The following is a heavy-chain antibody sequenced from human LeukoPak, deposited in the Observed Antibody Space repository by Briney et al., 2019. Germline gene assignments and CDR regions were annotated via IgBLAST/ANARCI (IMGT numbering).Heavy chain of an antibody. V-gene: IGHV1-46*01. CDR1: GYTFTGYY. CDR3: ARDLSGGKLRYFDWLPPDY. J-gene: IGHJ4*02. Sequence: GASVKVSCKASGYTFTGYYMHWVRQAPGQGLEWMGIINPNAGTTSYAQKFQGRVTVTRDTSTSTVYMELSSLRSEDTAVYYCARDLSGGKLRYFDWLPPDYWGQGTLVTVPS. CDR2: INPNAGTT. D-gene: IGHD3-9*01.